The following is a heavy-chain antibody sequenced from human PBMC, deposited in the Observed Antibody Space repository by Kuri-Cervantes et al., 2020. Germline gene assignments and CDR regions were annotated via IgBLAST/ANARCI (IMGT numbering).Heavy chain of an antibody. V-gene: IGHV3-21*01. CDR2: ISSSSSYI. D-gene: IGHD3-10*01. J-gene: IGHJ4*02. CDR1: GFTFSSYS. CDR3: ARAPPWRLGGGFDY. Sequence: ETLSLTCAASGFTFSSYSMNWVRQAPGKGLEWVSSISSSSSYIYYADSVKGRFTISRDNAKNSLYLQMNSLRAEDTAVYYCARAPPWRLGGGFDYWGQGTLVTVSS.